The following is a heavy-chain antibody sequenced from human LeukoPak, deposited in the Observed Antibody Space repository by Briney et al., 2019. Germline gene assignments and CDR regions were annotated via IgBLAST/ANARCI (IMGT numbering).Heavy chain of an antibody. CDR1: GFTFSNYW. J-gene: IGHJ6*03. V-gene: IGHV3-7*03. CDR2: IKQDRSEK. Sequence: PGGSLRLSCAASGFTFSNYWMSWVRQAPGKGLEWVANIKQDRSEKYYVDSVKGRFTISRDNAKNSLYLQMNSLRAEDTAVYYCARSPAGANYYLDVWGKGTTVTISS. CDR3: ARSPAGANYYLDV. D-gene: IGHD1-14*01.